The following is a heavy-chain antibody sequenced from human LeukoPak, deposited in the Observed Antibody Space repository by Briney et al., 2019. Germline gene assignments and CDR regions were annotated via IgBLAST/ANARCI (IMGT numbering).Heavy chain of an antibody. CDR3: ARRAPFHLDYYYMDV. CDR2: INPNSGGT. V-gene: IGHV1-2*02. D-gene: IGHD2-21*01. CDR1: GYTFTGYY. J-gene: IGHJ6*03. Sequence: ASVKVSCKASGYTFTGYYMHWVRQAPGQGLEWMGWINPNSGGTNYAQKFQGRVTMTRDTSISTAYMELSRLRSDDTAVYYCARRAPFHLDYYYMDVWGKGTTVTVSS.